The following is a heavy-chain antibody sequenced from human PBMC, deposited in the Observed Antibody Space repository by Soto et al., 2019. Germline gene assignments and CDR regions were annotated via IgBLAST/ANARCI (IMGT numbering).Heavy chain of an antibody. CDR2: IWYDGSNK. J-gene: IGHJ6*02. CDR1: GFTFSSYG. D-gene: IGHD2-15*01. V-gene: IGHV3-33*01. Sequence: QVQLVESGGGVVQPGRSLRLSCAASGFTFSSYGMHWVRQAPGKGLEWVAVIWYDGSNKYYADSVKGRFTISRDNSKNTLYLQMNSLRAEDTAVYYCASSGGSWHYYHGMDVWGQGTTVTVSS. CDR3: ASSGGSWHYYHGMDV.